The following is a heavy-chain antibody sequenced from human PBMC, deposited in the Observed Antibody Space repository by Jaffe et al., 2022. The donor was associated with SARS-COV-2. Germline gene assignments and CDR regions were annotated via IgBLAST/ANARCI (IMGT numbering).Heavy chain of an antibody. Sequence: QVQLVESGGGVVQPGRSLRLSCAASGFTFSSYGMHWVRQAPGKGLEWVAVISYDGSNKYYADSVKGRFTISRDNSKNTLYLQMNSLRAEDTAVYYCAKVKGYEYYYYYGMDVWGQGTTVTVSS. J-gene: IGHJ6*02. CDR2: ISYDGSNK. D-gene: IGHD1-1*01. CDR1: GFTFSSYG. V-gene: IGHV3-30*18. CDR3: AKVKGYEYYYYYGMDV.